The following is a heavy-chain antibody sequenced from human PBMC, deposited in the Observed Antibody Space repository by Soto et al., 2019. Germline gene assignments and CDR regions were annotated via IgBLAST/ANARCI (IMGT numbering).Heavy chain of an antibody. D-gene: IGHD3-10*01. Sequence: PGGSLRLSCAASGFTVSSNYMSWVRQAPGKGLEWVSVIYSGGSTYYADSVKGRFTISRDNSKNTLYLQMNSLRAEDTAVYYCARDLTMVRGVIPGGDAFDIWGQGTMVTVSS. J-gene: IGHJ3*02. CDR2: IYSGGST. CDR3: ARDLTMVRGVIPGGDAFDI. V-gene: IGHV3-66*01. CDR1: GFTVSSNY.